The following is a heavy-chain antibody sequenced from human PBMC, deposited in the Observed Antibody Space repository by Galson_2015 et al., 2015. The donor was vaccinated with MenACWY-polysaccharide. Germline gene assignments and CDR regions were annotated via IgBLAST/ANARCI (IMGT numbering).Heavy chain of an antibody. CDR2: IKSDGRST. V-gene: IGHV3-74*01. J-gene: IGHJ4*02. Sequence: SLRLSCAASGFTFSGNWMHWVRQAPGKGLVWVSRIKSDGRSTSYADSVKGRFTTSRDNAKNTLYLQMNSLSAEDTAVYYCARGGALFPENYYFDYWGQGTLVTVSS. CDR1: GFTFSGNW. D-gene: IGHD2-21*01. CDR3: ARGGALFPENYYFDY.